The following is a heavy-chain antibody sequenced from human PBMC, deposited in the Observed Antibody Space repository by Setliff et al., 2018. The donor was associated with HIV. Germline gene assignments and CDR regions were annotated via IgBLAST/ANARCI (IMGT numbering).Heavy chain of an antibody. D-gene: IGHD3-22*01. CDR2: ISANNGNT. CDR3: ARRGYSYDTSGYYYYFDY. V-gene: IGHV1-18*01. CDR1: GYTFTKYG. Sequence: ASVKVSCKTSGYTFTKYGITWVRQAPGQGLEWMGWISANNGNTNYAQKFQGRVTMTTDTSTRTAYMELGNLRSDDTAVYYCARRGYSYDTSGYYYYFDYWVQGTLVTVSS. J-gene: IGHJ4*02.